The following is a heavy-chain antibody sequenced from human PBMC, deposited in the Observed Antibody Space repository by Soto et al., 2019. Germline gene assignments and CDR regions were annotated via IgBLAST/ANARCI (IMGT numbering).Heavy chain of an antibody. D-gene: IGHD4-17*01. Sequence: SETLSLTCTVSGGSVSSGNYYWSWIRQPPGKGLEWIGSIYYSGSTYYNPSLKSRVTISVDTSKNQFSLKLSSVTAADTAVYYCARPRYGDYLHYYGMDVWGQGTTVTVS. CDR3: ARPRYGDYLHYYGMDV. V-gene: IGHV4-39*01. J-gene: IGHJ6*02. CDR2: IYYSGST. CDR1: GGSVSSGNYY.